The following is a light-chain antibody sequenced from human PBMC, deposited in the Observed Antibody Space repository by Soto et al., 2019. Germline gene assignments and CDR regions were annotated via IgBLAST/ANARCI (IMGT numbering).Light chain of an antibody. CDR3: QSYDSSLSGVV. Sequence: QAVLTQSPSVSGAPGQRVTISCTGSSSNIGAGYEVHWYQQLPGTAPKLLIYGNIYRPSGVPDRFSGSKSGTSVSLAITGLQAEDEADYHCQSYDSSLSGVVFGGGTKLTVL. V-gene: IGLV1-40*01. CDR2: GNI. CDR1: SSNIGAGYE. J-gene: IGLJ3*02.